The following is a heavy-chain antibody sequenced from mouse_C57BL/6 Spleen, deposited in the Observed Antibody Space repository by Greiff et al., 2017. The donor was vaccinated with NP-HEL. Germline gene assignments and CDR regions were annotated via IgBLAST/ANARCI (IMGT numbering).Heavy chain of an antibody. J-gene: IGHJ3*01. CDR3: ARGYDYDWFAY. CDR2: IYPGSGNT. D-gene: IGHD2-4*01. V-gene: IGHV1-76*01. CDR1: GYTFTDYY. Sequence: VQLQQSGAELVRPGASVKLSCKASGYTFTDYYINWVKQRPGQGLEWIARIYPGSGNTYYNEKFKGKATLTAEKSSSTAYMQLSRLTSEDSAVYFCARGYDYDWFAYWGQGTLVTVSA.